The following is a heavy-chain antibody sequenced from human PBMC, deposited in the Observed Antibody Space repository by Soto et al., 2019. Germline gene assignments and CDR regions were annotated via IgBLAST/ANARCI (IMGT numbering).Heavy chain of an antibody. CDR3: AGSNTNYYDSSGYLVGWFDP. D-gene: IGHD3-22*01. Sequence: PSETLSLTCTVSGGSISSSSYYWGWIRQPPGKGLEWIGSIYYSGSTYYNPSLKSRVTISVDTSKNQFSLKLSSVTAADTAVYYCAGSNTNYYDSSGYLVGWFDPWGQGTLVTVSS. J-gene: IGHJ5*02. V-gene: IGHV4-39*01. CDR2: IYYSGST. CDR1: GGSISSSSYY.